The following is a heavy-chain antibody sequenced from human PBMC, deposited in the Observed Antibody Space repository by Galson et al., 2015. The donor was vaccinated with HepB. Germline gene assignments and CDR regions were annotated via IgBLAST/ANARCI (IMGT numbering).Heavy chain of an antibody. CDR1: GGSFSGYY. CDR2: INHSGST. V-gene: IGHV4-34*01. J-gene: IGHJ4*02. D-gene: IGHD6-19*01. CDR3: ARGPRFGLVQSKANYFDY. Sequence: ETLSLTCAVYGGSFSGYYWSWIRQPPGKGLEWIGEINHSGSTNYNPSLKSRVTISVDTSKSQFSLKLSSVTAADTAVYYCARGPRFGLVQSKANYFDYWGQGTLVTVSS.